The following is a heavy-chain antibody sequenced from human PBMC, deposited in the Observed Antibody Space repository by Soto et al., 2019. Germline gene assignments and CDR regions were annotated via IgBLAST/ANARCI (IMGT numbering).Heavy chain of an antibody. Sequence: ASVKVSCKASGYTFTSYDINWVRQATGQGLEWMGWMNPNSGNTGYAQKFQGRVTMTRNTSISTAYMELSSLRSEDTAVYYCARYKDCSSTSCYVGHYYYYGIDVWGQGTTVTVSS. CDR1: GYTFTSYD. D-gene: IGHD2-2*01. CDR2: MNPNSGNT. J-gene: IGHJ6*02. CDR3: ARYKDCSSTSCYVGHYYYYGIDV. V-gene: IGHV1-8*01.